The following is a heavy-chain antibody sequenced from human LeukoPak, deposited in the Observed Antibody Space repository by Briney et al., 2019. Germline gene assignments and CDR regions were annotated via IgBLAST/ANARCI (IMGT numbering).Heavy chain of an antibody. D-gene: IGHD4-17*01. CDR3: ASAGYGDSGGGYYMDV. J-gene: IGHJ6*03. Sequence: ASVKVSCTASGYTFTNYYMHWVRQAPGQGLEWMGIINPSGGSTSYAQKFQGRVTMTRDTSTSTVYMELSSLRSEDTAVYYCASAGYGDSGGGYYMDVWGKGTTVTISS. CDR2: INPSGGST. V-gene: IGHV1-46*01. CDR1: GYTFTNYY.